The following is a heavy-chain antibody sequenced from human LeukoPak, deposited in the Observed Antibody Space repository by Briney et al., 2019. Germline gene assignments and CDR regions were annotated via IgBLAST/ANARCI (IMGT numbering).Heavy chain of an antibody. J-gene: IGHJ3*02. CDR2: IIPIFGTA. CDR1: GYTFTGYY. CDR3: ARSPRSTQLGTHPGPNAFDI. V-gene: IGHV1-69*05. Sequence: GASVKVSCKASGYTFTGYYMHWVRQAPGQGLEWMGGIIPIFGTANYAQKFQGRVTITTDESTSTAYMELSSLRSEDTAVYYCARSPRSTQLGTHPGPNAFDIWGQGTMVTVSS. D-gene: IGHD7-27*01.